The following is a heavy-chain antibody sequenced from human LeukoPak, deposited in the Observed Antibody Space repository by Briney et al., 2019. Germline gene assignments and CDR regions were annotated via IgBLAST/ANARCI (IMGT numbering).Heavy chain of an antibody. V-gene: IGHV1-69*13. CDR3: AGGYCSSTSCYTSAFDI. CDR2: IIPIFGTA. Sequence: SVKVSCKASGGTFSSYAISWVRQAPGQGLEWMGGIIPIFGTANYAQKFQGRVTITADESTSTAYMELSSLRSEDTAVYYCAGGYCSSTSCYTSAFDIWGQGTMVTVSS. J-gene: IGHJ3*02. D-gene: IGHD2-2*02. CDR1: GGTFSSYA.